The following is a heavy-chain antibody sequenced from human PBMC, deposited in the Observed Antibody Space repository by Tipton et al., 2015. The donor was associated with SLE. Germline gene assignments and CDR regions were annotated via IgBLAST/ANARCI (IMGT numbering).Heavy chain of an antibody. J-gene: IGHJ4*02. Sequence: LRLSCAVYGGSFSGYYWSWIRQPPGKGLEWIGSIYYSGSTYYNPSLKSRVTISVDTSKNQFSLKLSSVTAADTAVYYCARDALEGRVYWGQGTLVTVSS. CDR3: ARDALEGRVY. CDR1: GGSFSGYY. V-gene: IGHV4-34*01. D-gene: IGHD3-16*02. CDR2: IYYSGST.